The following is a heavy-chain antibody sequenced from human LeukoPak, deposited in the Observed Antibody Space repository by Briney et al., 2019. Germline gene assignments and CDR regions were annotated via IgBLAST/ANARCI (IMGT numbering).Heavy chain of an antibody. CDR1: GFTFSSSP. D-gene: IGHD6-19*01. V-gene: IGHV3-30-3*01. CDR3: ARDLVAGSPDYFDY. Sequence: HTGGSLRLSCAASGFTFSSSPMHWLRQAPGQGLEWVAVLSYEGSIKSYADSVKGRFTISRDTSKNTLYLQMNSLRAEDTAVYYCARDLVAGSPDYFDYWGQGTLVTVSS. J-gene: IGHJ4*02. CDR2: LSYEGSIK.